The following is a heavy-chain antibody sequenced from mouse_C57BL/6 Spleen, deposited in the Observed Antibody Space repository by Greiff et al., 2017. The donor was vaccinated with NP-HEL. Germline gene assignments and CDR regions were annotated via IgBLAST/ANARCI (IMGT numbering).Heavy chain of an antibody. V-gene: IGHV1-4*01. CDR3: AILLPFDY. J-gene: IGHJ2*01. CDR2: INPSSGYT. Sequence: QVQLQQSGAELARPGASVKMSCKASGYTFTSYTMHWVKQRPGQGLEWIGYINPSSGYTKYNQKFKDTATLTADKSSSTAYMQLSSLTSEDSAVYYCAILLPFDYWGQGTTLTVSS. D-gene: IGHD1-1*01. CDR1: GYTFTSYT.